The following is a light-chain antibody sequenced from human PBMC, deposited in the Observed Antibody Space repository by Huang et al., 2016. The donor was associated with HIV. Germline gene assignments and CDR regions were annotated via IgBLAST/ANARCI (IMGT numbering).Light chain of an antibody. V-gene: IGKV3-15*01. CDR1: QSVNSN. CDR2: GAS. Sequence: EIVMTQSPATLSVSPGERATLSCRASQSVNSNLAWYQQKPGQAPRLLIYGASTRATGLPARFSGSGSGTEFTLTISSLLMEDFAVYYCHQYSNWPYTFGQGTNLEIK. J-gene: IGKJ2*01. CDR3: HQYSNWPYT.